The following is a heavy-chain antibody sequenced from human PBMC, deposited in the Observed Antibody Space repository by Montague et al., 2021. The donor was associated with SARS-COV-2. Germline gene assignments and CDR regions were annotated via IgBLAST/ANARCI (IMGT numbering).Heavy chain of an antibody. J-gene: IGHJ4*02. V-gene: IGHV3-23*01. CDR2: ISIRGAKT. CDR1: GFYFTGHA. Sequence: SLRLACATSGFYFTGHAMSWVRQAPGKGLEWVSGISIRGAKTYYAESVRGRFTISRDNSRDTVFLQMRSLRAEDTAVYYCANEEVPNDYWGQGTLVTVAS. CDR3: ANEEVPNDY.